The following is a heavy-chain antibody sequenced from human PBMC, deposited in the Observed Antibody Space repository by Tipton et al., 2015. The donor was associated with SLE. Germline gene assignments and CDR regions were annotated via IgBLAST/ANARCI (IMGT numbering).Heavy chain of an antibody. D-gene: IGHD5-24*01. V-gene: IGHV4-39*07. J-gene: IGHJ3*02. CDR3: ARGYNHHDAFDI. CDR2: IFYSGSS. Sequence: TLSLTCTVSGDSISSTDYYWAWIRQSPGKGLEWIGSIFYSGSSYSNPSLKSRVTISIDTSEDQFSLQLDSVTAADTAVYSCARGYNHHDAFDIWGQGTMVTVSS. CDR1: GDSISSTDYY.